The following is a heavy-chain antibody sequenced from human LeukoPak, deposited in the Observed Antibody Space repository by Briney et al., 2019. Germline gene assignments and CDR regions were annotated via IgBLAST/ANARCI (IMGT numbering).Heavy chain of an antibody. J-gene: IGHJ4*02. V-gene: IGHV3-7*01. D-gene: IGHD3-22*01. CDR2: IKQDGSEK. CDR1: GFTFSSYL. Sequence: SGGSLTLSCAASGFTFSSYLMSWVRQAPGKGLEWVANIKQDGSEKYYVDSVKGLFTISRDNAKNSLYLQMNSLRAEDTAVYYCAREGYYYDSSDLWGQGTLVTVSS. CDR3: AREGYYYDSSDL.